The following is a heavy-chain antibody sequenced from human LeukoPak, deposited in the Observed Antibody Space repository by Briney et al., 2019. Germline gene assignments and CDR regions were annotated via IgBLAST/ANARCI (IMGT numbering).Heavy chain of an antibody. D-gene: IGHD1-7*01. V-gene: IGHV3-7*03. J-gene: IGHJ6*03. CDR1: GFTFSSYW. Sequence: GGSLRLSCAASGFTFSSYWMSWVRQAPGKGLEWVANIKQDGSEKYYVDSVKGRFTISRDNAKNSLYLQMNSLRAEDTAVYYCARCRDNWNYGYYYYYMDVWGKGTTVTVSS. CDR2: IKQDGSEK. CDR3: ARCRDNWNYGYYYYYMDV.